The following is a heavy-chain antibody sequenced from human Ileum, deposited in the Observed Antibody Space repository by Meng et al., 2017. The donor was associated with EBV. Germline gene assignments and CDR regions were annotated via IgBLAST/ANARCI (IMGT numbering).Heavy chain of an antibody. CDR2: IYYSGTT. Sequence: QLQLQGSGPGLVQPAEPLSLTCTVSGVSSDRSSDNWGWIRQSPGKGLEWMGNIYYSGTTYYNPSLKSRVTISVDTSKNQFSLKLSSVTAADTAVYYCARGYSSGWYYFDSWGQGTLVTVSS. CDR1: GVSSDRSSDN. J-gene: IGHJ4*02. V-gene: IGHV4-39*01. CDR3: ARGYSSGWYYFDS. D-gene: IGHD6-19*01.